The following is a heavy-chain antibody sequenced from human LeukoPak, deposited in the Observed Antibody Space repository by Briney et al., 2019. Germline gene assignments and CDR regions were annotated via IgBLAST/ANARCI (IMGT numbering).Heavy chain of an antibody. CDR1: GGSISSYY. CDR3: ARLYGDYETPAFDI. V-gene: IGHV4-39*01. CDR2: IYYSGST. Sequence: PSETLSLTGTVSGGSISSYYWGWIRQPPGKGLEWFGNIYYSGSTYYNPSLKSRVTISVDTSKNQFSLKLSSVTAADTAVYYCARLYGDYETPAFDIWGQGTMVTVSS. J-gene: IGHJ3*02. D-gene: IGHD4-17*01.